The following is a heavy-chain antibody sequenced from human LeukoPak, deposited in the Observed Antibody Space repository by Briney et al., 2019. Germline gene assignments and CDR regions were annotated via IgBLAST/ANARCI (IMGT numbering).Heavy chain of an antibody. V-gene: IGHV3-15*01. D-gene: IGHD2-15*01. CDR1: GFTFSNAW. J-gene: IGHJ4*02. CDR2: IKSKTDGGTT. CDR3: TTGSQANKRYCSGGSCYLRRVAVNHFDY. Sequence: PGGSLRLSCAASGFTFSNAWMSWVRQAPGKGLEWVGRIKSKTDGGTTDYAAPVKGRFTISRDDSKNTLYLQMNSLKTEDTAVYYCTTGSQANKRYCSGGSCYLRRVAVNHFDYWGQGTLVTVSS.